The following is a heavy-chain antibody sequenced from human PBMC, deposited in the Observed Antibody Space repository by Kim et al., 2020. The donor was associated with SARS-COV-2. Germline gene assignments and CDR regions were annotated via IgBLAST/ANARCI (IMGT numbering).Heavy chain of an antibody. J-gene: IGHJ5*02. CDR2: IYPDDSQT. D-gene: IGHD6-6*01. CDR1: GYTFAHFW. Sequence: GESLKISCKGSGYTFAHFWIGWVRQMPGKGLEWMGVIYPDDSQTRYSPSFQGQVTISADKSISTAYLQWSSLKASDSAMYYCARISSSTVPDWFDPWGQGTLLTVSS. V-gene: IGHV5-51*01. CDR3: ARISSSTVPDWFDP.